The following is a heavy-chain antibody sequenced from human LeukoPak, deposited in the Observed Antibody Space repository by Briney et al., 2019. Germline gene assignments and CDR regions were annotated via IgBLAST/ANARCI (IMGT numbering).Heavy chain of an antibody. CDR2: IKSKTDGGTT. Sequence: PGGALRLSCAASGFTFSNAWMSWVRQAPGKGLEWVGRIKSKTDGGTTDYAEPVKGRFAISRDDSKNTLYLQMNSLKTEDTDVYYCTGHDYYDSSGYWPFDYWGQGTLVTVSS. D-gene: IGHD3-22*01. V-gene: IGHV3-15*01. J-gene: IGHJ4*02. CDR1: GFTFSNAW. CDR3: TGHDYYDSSGYWPFDY.